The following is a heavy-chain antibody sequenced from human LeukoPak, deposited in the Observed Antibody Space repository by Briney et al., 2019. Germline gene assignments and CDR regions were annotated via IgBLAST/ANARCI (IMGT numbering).Heavy chain of an antibody. J-gene: IGHJ3*02. CDR3: AREVPSERDAFDI. CDR1: GFTFTAYS. V-gene: IGHV3-48*02. CDR2: ISGNSSKI. Sequence: PGGSLRLSCAASGFTFTAYSMNWVRQAPGKGLEWLSYISGNSSKISYADSVKGRFTTSRDNAKNSQYLQMNSLRDEDTAVYYCAREVPSERDAFDIWGQGTMVTVSS.